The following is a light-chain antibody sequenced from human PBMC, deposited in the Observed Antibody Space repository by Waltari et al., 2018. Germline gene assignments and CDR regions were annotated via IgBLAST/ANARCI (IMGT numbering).Light chain of an antibody. CDR3: QHYGRTPPMYT. V-gene: IGKV3-20*01. J-gene: IGKJ2*01. CDR2: AAS. CDR1: QTVTSH. Sequence: EIVLTQSPGTLSLSAGERATLSCRPSQTVTSHLAWYQQKPGQAPRLLIYAASSRATGIPDRFSGSGSGTDFALTIIRLEPEDSAVYYCQHYGRTPPMYTFGQGTKLEIK.